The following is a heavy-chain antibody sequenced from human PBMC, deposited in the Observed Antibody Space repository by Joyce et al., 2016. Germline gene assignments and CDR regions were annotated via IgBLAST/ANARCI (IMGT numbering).Heavy chain of an antibody. CDR3: ARAAYGHGLDV. CDR1: GYPFSDHY. CDR2: IRNRNQKYVT. Sequence: ELQLVESGGGLVQPGGSLTLSCAASGYPFSDHYMDWVRQEPGKGLEWGARIRNRNQKYVTEYAASVKGRFTISRDDSKGSLYLQMISLKPEDTAVFYCARAAYGHGLDVWGQGTTVIVSS. D-gene: IGHD4-17*01. J-gene: IGHJ6*02. V-gene: IGHV3-72*01.